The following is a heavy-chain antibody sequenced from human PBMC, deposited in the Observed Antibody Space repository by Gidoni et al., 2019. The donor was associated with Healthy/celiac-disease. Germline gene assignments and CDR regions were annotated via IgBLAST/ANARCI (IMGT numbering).Heavy chain of an antibody. CDR3: ARGGREGKWLFGY. CDR1: GGSISSGGYY. D-gene: IGHD3-22*01. Sequence: QVQLQESGPGLVKPSQTLSLTCTVSGGSISSGGYYWSWIRQHPGKGLEWIGYIYYSGSTYYNPSLKSRVTISVDTSKNQFAPKLSSVTAADTAVYYCARGGREGKWLFGYWGQGTLVTVSS. V-gene: IGHV4-31*03. CDR2: IYYSGST. J-gene: IGHJ4*02.